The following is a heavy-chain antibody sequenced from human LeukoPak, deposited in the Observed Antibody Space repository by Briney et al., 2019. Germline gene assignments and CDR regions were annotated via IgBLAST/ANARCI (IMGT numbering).Heavy chain of an antibody. J-gene: IGHJ4*02. CDR2: IDPSDSYT. CDR1: GYSFTTYS. Sequence: GESLKISCKGSGYSFTTYSISWVRQMPGKGLEWMGWIDPSDSYTNFSPSFKGDVTISADKSISTAYLQWSSLKASDTAMYYCARLFLEDIVVVPAAIVDYWGQGTLVTVSS. CDR3: ARLFLEDIVVVPAAIVDY. D-gene: IGHD2-2*01. V-gene: IGHV5-10-1*01.